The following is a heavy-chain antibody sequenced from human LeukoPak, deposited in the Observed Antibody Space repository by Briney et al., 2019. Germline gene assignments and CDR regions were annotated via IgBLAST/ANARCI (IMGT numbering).Heavy chain of an antibody. J-gene: IGHJ4*02. D-gene: IGHD1-26*01. CDR1: GFTFSSYW. CDR3: ARDKIVGATHFDS. V-gene: IGHV3-7*01. CDR2: MRQDGGEI. Sequence: GSLRLSCAASGFTFSSYWMSWVRQAPGKGLEWVANMRQDGGEIYYVDSVKGRFTISRDNAKNSLHLEMNSLRAEDTAVYYCARDKIVGATHFDSWGQGTLVTVSS.